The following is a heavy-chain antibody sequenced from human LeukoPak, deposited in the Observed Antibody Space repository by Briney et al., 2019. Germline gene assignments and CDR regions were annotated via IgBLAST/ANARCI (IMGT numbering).Heavy chain of an antibody. CDR2: INPNSGGT. Sequence: GASVKVSCKASGYTFTGYYMHWVRQAPGQGLEWMGWINPNSGGTNYAQKFQGRVTMTRDTPISTAYMELSRLRSDDTAVYYCASDLGYSSSWYSRIYYYYYMDVWGKGTTVTVSS. CDR1: GYTFTGYY. V-gene: IGHV1-2*02. J-gene: IGHJ6*03. CDR3: ASDLGYSSSWYSRIYYYYYMDV. D-gene: IGHD6-13*01.